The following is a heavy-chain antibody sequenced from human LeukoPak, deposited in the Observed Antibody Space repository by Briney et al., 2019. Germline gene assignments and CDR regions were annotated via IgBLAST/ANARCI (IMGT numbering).Heavy chain of an antibody. Sequence: PSQTLSLTCSVSGGSISSGGYYWSWIRQHPGRGLEWIGYIHYSGSTFYNPSLKSRLTISVDTSKNQFSLRLSSVTAADTAVYYCARGAFLVTAPGLYYFDYWGQGTLVAVSS. CDR3: ARGAFLVTAPGLYYFDY. V-gene: IGHV4-31*03. CDR2: IHYSGST. J-gene: IGHJ4*02. D-gene: IGHD6-13*01. CDR1: GGSISSGGYY.